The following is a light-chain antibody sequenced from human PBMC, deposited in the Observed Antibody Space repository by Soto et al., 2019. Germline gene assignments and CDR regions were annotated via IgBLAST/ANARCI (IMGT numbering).Light chain of an antibody. CDR3: CSYAGSSTPVV. J-gene: IGLJ2*01. CDR2: EGN. V-gene: IGLV2-23*01. Sequence: QSVLTQPASVSGSPGQSITISCTGTSSDVGIYNLVSWYQQHPGKAPKLMIYEGNKRPSGVSNRFSGSKSGNTASLTISGLQAEDEADYSCCSYAGSSTPVVFGGGTKVTVL. CDR1: SSDVGIYNL.